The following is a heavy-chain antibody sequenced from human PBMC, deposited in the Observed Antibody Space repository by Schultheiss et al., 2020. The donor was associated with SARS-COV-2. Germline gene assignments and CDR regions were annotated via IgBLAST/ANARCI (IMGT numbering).Heavy chain of an antibody. CDR2: IYHSGST. D-gene: IGHD6-25*01. CDR1: GGSISSSNW. CDR3: ARVTAAYYYGMDV. J-gene: IGHJ6*02. V-gene: IGHV4-4*02. Sequence: SETLSLTCAVSGGSISSSNWWSWVRQPPGKGLEWIGEIYHSGSTNYNPSLKSRVTISVDKSKNQFSLKLSSVTAADTAVYYCARVTAAYYYGMDVWGQGTTVTVSS.